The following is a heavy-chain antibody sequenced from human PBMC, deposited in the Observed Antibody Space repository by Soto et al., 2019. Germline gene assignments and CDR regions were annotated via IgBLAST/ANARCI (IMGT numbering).Heavy chain of an antibody. CDR1: GYIFIDYY. V-gene: IGHV1-2*06. CDR2: INPNSGET. Sequence: VQLVQSGADVKKPGASVKVSCKASGYIFIDYYIHWLRQAPGQGLEWVGRINPNSGETRYAETFLGRVTMTRDTSNNTAYMELSRLRSDDTAVYYGARDPRPLWYFAYGGQGTRVTVSS. D-gene: IGHD6-6*01. J-gene: IGHJ4*02. CDR3: ARDPRPLWYFAY.